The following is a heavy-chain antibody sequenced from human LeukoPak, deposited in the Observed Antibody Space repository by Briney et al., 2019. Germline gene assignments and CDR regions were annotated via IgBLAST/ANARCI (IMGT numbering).Heavy chain of an antibody. CDR2: INHSGST. D-gene: IGHD3-16*02. CDR1: GGSFSGYY. V-gene: IGHV4-34*01. J-gene: IGHJ5*02. Sequence: KPSETLSLTCAVYGGSFSGYYWSWIRQPPGKGLEWIGEINHSGSTNYNPSLKSRVTISVDTSKNQFSLKLSSVTAADTAVYYCARGQTPSTYYDYVWGSYRYMRTINWFDPWGQGTLVTVSS. CDR3: ARGQTPSTYYDYVWGSYRYMRTINWFDP.